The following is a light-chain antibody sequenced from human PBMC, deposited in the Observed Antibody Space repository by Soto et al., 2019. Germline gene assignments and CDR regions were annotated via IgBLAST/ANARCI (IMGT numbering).Light chain of an antibody. Sequence: QSALTQPAAVSGSPGQSITISCTGTISDIGLYNYVSWYQQHPGKAPKLVIYEVSNRPSGVSDRFSGSKSDNTASLTISSLQAEDEANYYCSSFTTTSTLVFGAGTKLTVL. J-gene: IGLJ1*01. CDR1: ISDIGLYNY. CDR3: SSFTTTSTLV. CDR2: EVS. V-gene: IGLV2-14*01.